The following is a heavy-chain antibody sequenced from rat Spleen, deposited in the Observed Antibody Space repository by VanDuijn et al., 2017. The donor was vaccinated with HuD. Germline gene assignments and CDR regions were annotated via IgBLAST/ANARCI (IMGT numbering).Heavy chain of an antibody. D-gene: IGHD2-7*01. J-gene: IGHJ1*01. CDR3: ASQGYLRDWFFDC. V-gene: IGHV5-29*01. Sequence: EVQLVESDGGLVQPGRSLKLSCVASGFTFNDCYMAWVRQAPTKGLEWVATISYDGSSTYYRDSVKGRFTISRDNAKSTLYLQMESLRSEELAPYYGASQGYLRDWFFDCWGPGTMVAVSS. CDR1: GFTFNDCY. CDR2: ISYDGSST.